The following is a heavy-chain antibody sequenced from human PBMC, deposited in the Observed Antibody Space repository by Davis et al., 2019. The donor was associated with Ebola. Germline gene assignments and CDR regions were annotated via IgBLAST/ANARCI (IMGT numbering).Heavy chain of an antibody. CDR1: GGSFSGYY. Sequence: MPSETLSLTCAVYGGSFSGYYWSWIRQSPEKGLEWIAYIYYNGNPYYNPSLKSRVTISVDTSKNQFSLKLSSVTAADTAVYYCARDTSTTGWGIDYWGQGTVVTVSS. CDR2: IYYNGNP. CDR3: ARDTSTTGWGIDY. D-gene: IGHD6-19*01. V-gene: IGHV4-59*01. J-gene: IGHJ4*02.